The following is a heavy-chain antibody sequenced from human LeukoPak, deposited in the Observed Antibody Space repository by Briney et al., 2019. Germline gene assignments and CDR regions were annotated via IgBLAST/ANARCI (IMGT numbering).Heavy chain of an antibody. CDR2: ISYDGSNK. CDR3: AKWVGACSGSQGGYFDY. J-gene: IGHJ4*02. CDR1: GFTFSNYG. Sequence: GGSLRLSCAASGFTFSNYGMHWVRQAPGKGLEWVAAISYDGSNKYYVDSAKGRFTISRDNSKNTLYLQMNSLRVEDTAVYYCAKWVGACSGSQGGYFDYWGQGTLVTVSS. D-gene: IGHD1-26*01. V-gene: IGHV3-30*18.